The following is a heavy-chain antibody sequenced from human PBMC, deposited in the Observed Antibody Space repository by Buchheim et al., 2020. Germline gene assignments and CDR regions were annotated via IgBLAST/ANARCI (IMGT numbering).Heavy chain of an antibody. V-gene: IGHV3-23*04. CDR1: GFTFSSYE. D-gene: IGHD1-1*01. CDR3: AKGQELESRLDN. CDR2: ITNSGGNA. J-gene: IGHJ4*02. Sequence: EVQLVESGGGLVQPGGSLRLSCAASGFTFSSYEMNWVRQAPGKGLEWVSGITNSGGNAYYADSVKGRFTMSRDNSKNTLYLEMNNLRPDDTAVYYCAKGQELESRLDNWGQG.